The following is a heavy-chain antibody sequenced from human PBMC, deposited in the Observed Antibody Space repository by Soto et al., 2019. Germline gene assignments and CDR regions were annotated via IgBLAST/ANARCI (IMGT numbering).Heavy chain of an antibody. J-gene: IGHJ4*02. D-gene: IGHD3-10*01. CDR1: GGSISSYY. V-gene: IGHV4-59*08. Sequence: QVQLQESGPGLVKPSETLSLTCTVSGGSISSYYWSWIRQPPGKGLEWIGYIYYSGSTNYNPSLKSRVTITVDTSKNPFSLKLSSVTAADTAVYYCARRYGLGSLEYWGQGTLVTVSS. CDR2: IYYSGST. CDR3: ARRYGLGSLEY.